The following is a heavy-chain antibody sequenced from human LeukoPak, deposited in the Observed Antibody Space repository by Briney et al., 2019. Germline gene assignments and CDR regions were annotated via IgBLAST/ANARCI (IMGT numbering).Heavy chain of an antibody. CDR2: INSDGSST. CDR3: ARVRGSNYFDY. D-gene: IGHD3-10*01. J-gene: IGHJ4*02. V-gene: IGHV3-74*01. CDR1: GFTFSSSW. Sequence: AGGSLRLSCAASGFTFSSSWMHWVRHAPGKGLVWVSRINSDGSSTNYADSVKGRFTISRDNAKNTLYLQMDSLRAEDTAVYYCARVRGSNYFDYWGQGTLVTVSS.